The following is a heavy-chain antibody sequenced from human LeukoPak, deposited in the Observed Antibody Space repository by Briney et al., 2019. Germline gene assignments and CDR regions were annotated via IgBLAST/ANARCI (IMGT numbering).Heavy chain of an antibody. D-gene: IGHD3-9*01. J-gene: IGHJ5*02. CDR1: GFTFSSYW. V-gene: IGHV3-74*01. CDR2: INSDGSST. CDR3: ASQRRYFDNSNWFDP. Sequence: GSLRLSCAASGFTFSSYWMHWVRQGPGKGLVWVSRINSDGSSTTYADSVKGRFTISRDNAKNTLYLQMNSLRAEDTAVYYCASQRRYFDNSNWFDPWGQGTLVTVSS.